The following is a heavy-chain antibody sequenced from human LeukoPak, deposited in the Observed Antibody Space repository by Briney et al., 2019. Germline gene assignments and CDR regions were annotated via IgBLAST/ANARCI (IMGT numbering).Heavy chain of an antibody. CDR1: GGSISSSSYY. CDR2: IYYSGST. V-gene: IGHV4-39*07. Sequence: PSETLSLTCTVSGGSISSSSYYWGWIRQPPGKGLEWIGSIYYSGSTYYNPSLKSRVTISVDTSKNQFSLKLSSVTAADTAVYYCARGGVRYCSSTSCSPFDYWGQGTLVTVSS. D-gene: IGHD2-2*01. J-gene: IGHJ4*02. CDR3: ARGGVRYCSSTSCSPFDY.